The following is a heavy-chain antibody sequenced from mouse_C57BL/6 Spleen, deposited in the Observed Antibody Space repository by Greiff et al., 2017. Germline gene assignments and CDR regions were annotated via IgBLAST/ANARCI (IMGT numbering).Heavy chain of an antibody. J-gene: IGHJ2*01. Sequence: QVQLQQPGAELVKPGASVKMSCKASGYTFTSYWITWVKQRPGQGLEWIGDIYPGSGSTNYNEKFKSKATLTVGTSSSTAYMQLSSLTSEDSAVYYCARSRDYWGQGTTLTVSS. CDR2: IYPGSGST. CDR1: GYTFTSYW. CDR3: ARSRDY. V-gene: IGHV1-55*01.